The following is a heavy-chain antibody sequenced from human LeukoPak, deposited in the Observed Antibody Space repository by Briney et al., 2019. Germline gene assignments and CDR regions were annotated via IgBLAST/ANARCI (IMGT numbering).Heavy chain of an antibody. CDR1: GGSISDYY. Sequence: SETLSLTCTVSGGSISDYYWNWMRQPPGKGLEWIGCIYYSGRTNYNPSLKSRVSISVDTSKNQFSLKLSSVTAADTAVHYCARDFRGSVDAFDIWGQGTMVAVSS. CDR3: ARDFRGSVDAFDI. CDR2: IYYSGRT. V-gene: IGHV4-59*01. J-gene: IGHJ3*02.